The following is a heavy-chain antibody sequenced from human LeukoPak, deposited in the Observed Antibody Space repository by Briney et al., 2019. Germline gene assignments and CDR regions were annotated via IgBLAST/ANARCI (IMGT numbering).Heavy chain of an antibody. CDR2: IYHSGST. CDR1: GGSISSRNW. CDR3: ARASHDYGDYSHFDY. J-gene: IGHJ4*02. V-gene: IGHV4-4*02. D-gene: IGHD4-17*01. Sequence: SGTLSLTCAVSGGSISSRNWWSWVRQPPGKGLEWIGEIYHSGSTNYNPSLKTQVTISVDKSKNQFSLKLSSVTAADTAVYYCARASHDYGDYSHFDYWGQGTLVTVSS.